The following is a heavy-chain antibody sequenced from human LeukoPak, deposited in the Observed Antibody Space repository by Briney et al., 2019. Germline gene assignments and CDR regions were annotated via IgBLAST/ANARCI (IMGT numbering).Heavy chain of an antibody. V-gene: IGHV3-23*01. CDR1: GFPFSNYA. Sequence: PGGSLRLSCAASGFPFSNYAMSWVRQAPGKGLECVSIISGDGGTTYYADSVKGRFTISRDNSKNTMYLQMNSLRAEDAAVYYCAKSSIAVAALDYWGQGTLVTVSS. D-gene: IGHD6-19*01. CDR2: ISGDGGTT. CDR3: AKSSIAVAALDY. J-gene: IGHJ4*02.